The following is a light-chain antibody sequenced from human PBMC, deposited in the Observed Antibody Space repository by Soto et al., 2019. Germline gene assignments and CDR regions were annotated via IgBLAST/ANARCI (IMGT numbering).Light chain of an antibody. CDR3: QQYNTSPTWT. Sequence: EIVMTQSPATLSVSPGERATLSCRASQSVSSNLAWYQQKPGQAPRLLIYGASTRATGIPARFSGSGSGTEFTLTISSLQSEDFAVYYCQQYNTSPTWTFGQGTKVDIK. CDR2: GAS. CDR1: QSVSSN. V-gene: IGKV3-15*01. J-gene: IGKJ1*01.